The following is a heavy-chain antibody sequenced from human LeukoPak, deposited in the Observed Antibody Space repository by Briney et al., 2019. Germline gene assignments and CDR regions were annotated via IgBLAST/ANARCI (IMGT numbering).Heavy chain of an antibody. D-gene: IGHD2-8*02. CDR1: EFTFSTFW. V-gene: IGHV3-7*01. CDR2: IKADGRVK. J-gene: IGHJ3*02. Sequence: PGGSLRLSCAASEFTFSTFWMSWVRQAPGKGVEWVANIKADGRVKHYADSVEGRFTISRDNARSSLYLQMNSVRAEDTAVYYCVKDRDYQRNSGGLYAHYDALDIWGHGTKVTVCS. CDR3: VKDRDYQRNSGGLYAHYDALDI.